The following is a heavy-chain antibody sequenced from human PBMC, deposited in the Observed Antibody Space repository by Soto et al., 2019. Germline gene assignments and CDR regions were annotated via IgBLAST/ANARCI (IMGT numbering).Heavy chain of an antibody. J-gene: IGHJ4*02. D-gene: IGHD2-15*01. V-gene: IGHV3-66*01. CDR3: ARGWLLY. Sequence: EVQLVESGGGLVQPGGSLRLSCAGSGFTVSSKNMRWVRQATGNGLEWVSVIDRGGNINYAHSVKGRFTISRDSSTNTLYRQMSSLRAEDTAVYYCARGWLLYWGQGTLVTVSS. CDR2: IDRGGNI. CDR1: GFTVSSKN.